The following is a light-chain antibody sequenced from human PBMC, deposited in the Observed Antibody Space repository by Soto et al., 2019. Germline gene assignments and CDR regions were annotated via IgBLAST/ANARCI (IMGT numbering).Light chain of an antibody. V-gene: IGKV3-15*01. CDR1: QSVISSY. CDR3: QQYNNWPRT. J-gene: IGKJ1*01. CDR2: GAS. Sequence: EIVMTQSPATLSVSPGERATLSCRASQSVISSYLAWYQQKPGQAPRLLSYGASTRATGIPARFSGSGSGTEFTLTISSLQSEDFAVYYCQQYNNWPRTFGQGTKVDIK.